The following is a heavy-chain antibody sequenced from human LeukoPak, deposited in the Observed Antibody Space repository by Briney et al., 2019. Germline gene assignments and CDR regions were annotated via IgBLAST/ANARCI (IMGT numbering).Heavy chain of an antibody. CDR1: GGSISSYY. J-gene: IGHJ4*02. CDR3: ARAHPRRITKFDY. V-gene: IGHV4-59*01. D-gene: IGHD3-10*01. Sequence: SETLSLTCTVSGGSISSYYWSWIRQPPGKGLEWIGYIYYSGSTNYNPSLKSRVTISVDTSKNQFSLKLSSVTAADTAVYYCARAHPRRITKFDYWGQGTLVTVSS. CDR2: IYYSGST.